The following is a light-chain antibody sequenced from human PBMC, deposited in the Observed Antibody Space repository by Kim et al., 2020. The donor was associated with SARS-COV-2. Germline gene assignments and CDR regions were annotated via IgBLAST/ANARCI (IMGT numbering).Light chain of an antibody. CDR1: KLGHKY. Sequence: SYELTQPPSVSVSPGQTASITCSGDKLGHKYASWYQQKPGQSPILVIYQDYKRPSGISERFSGSNSRNTATLIISGTQAMDEADYYCQAWDNSTAVFGTGTKVTVL. CDR2: QDY. J-gene: IGLJ1*01. V-gene: IGLV3-1*01. CDR3: QAWDNSTAV.